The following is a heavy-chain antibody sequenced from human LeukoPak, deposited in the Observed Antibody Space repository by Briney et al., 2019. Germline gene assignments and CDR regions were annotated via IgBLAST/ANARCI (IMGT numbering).Heavy chain of an antibody. CDR2: IYYSGST. J-gene: IGHJ5*02. CDR3: ARDSGYCGGDCYSGWFDP. D-gene: IGHD2-21*02. CDR1: GGSISSYY. Sequence: PSETLSLTCTVSGGSISSYYWSWIRQPPGKGLEWIGYIYYSGSTNYNPSLKSRVTISVDTSKNQFSLKLSSVTAADTAVYYCARDSGYCGGDCYSGWFDPWGQGTLVTVSS. V-gene: IGHV4-59*01.